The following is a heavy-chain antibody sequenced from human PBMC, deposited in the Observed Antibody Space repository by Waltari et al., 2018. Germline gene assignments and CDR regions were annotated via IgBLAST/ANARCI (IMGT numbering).Heavy chain of an antibody. CDR3: AKEDHSSSWYRPSFDY. J-gene: IGHJ4*02. CDR2: IWYDGSNK. D-gene: IGHD6-13*01. V-gene: IGHV3-33*06. Sequence: QVQLVESGGGVVQPGRSLRLSCAASGFTFSSYGMHWVRQAPGKGLEWVAVIWYDGSNKYYADSVKGRFTISRDNSKNTLYLQMNSLRAEDTAVYYCAKEDHSSSWYRPSFDYWGQGTLVTVSS. CDR1: GFTFSSYG.